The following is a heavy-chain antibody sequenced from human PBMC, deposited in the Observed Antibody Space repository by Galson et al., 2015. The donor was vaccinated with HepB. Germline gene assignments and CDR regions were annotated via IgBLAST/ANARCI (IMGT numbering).Heavy chain of an antibody. J-gene: IGHJ6*02. D-gene: IGHD3-3*01. CDR1: GGTFSSYA. Sequence: SVKVSCKASGGTFSSYAISWVRQAPGQGLEWMGGIIPIFGTANYAQKFQGRVTITADESTSTAYMELSSLRSEDTAVYYCARGLSPYDFWSGYSPGFYGMDVWGQGTTVTVSS. V-gene: IGHV1-69*13. CDR3: ARGLSPYDFWSGYSPGFYGMDV. CDR2: IIPIFGTA.